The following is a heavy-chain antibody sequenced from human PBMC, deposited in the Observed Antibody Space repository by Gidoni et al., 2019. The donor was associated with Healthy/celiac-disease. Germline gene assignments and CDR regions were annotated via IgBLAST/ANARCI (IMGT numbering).Heavy chain of an antibody. D-gene: IGHD3-10*01. CDR2: IYYSGST. Sequence: QVQLQESGPGLVKPSETLSLTCTVSGGSISSYYWSWIRQPPGKGLEWIGYIYYSGSTNYNPSLKSRVTISVDTSKNQFSLKLSSVTAADTAVYYCARDRATSEYYYGSGRYGMDVWGQGTTVTVSS. CDR3: ARDRATSEYYYGSGRYGMDV. J-gene: IGHJ6*02. CDR1: GGSISSYY. V-gene: IGHV4-59*01.